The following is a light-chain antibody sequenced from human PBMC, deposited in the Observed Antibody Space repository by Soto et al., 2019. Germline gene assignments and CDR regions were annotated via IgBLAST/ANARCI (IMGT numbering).Light chain of an antibody. CDR3: GSWDSSLSGGGFV. J-gene: IGLJ1*01. CDR2: EVT. Sequence: QSALTQPPSASGSPGQSVTISCTGTSSDVGAYDFVSWYQHHPGKAPKLMIYEVTKRPSGIPDRFSGSKSGTSATLAITGLQTGDEADYYCGSWDSSLSGGGFVFGTGTKLTVL. CDR1: SSDVGAYDF. V-gene: IGLV2-8*01.